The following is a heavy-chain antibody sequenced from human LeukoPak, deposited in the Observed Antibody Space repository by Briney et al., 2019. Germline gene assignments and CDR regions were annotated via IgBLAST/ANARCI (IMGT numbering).Heavy chain of an antibody. CDR2: IYYSGST. J-gene: IGHJ6*03. V-gene: IGHV4-59*01. CDR3: ARVSYYDSSGYYYYYYYMDV. D-gene: IGHD3-22*01. Sequence: PSETLSLTCTVSGASISSYYWSWIRQPPGKGLEWIGYIYYSGSTNYNPSLKSRVTISVDTSKSQFSLKLSSVTAADTAVYYCARVSYYDSSGYYYYYYYMDVWGKGTTVTVSS. CDR1: GASISSYY.